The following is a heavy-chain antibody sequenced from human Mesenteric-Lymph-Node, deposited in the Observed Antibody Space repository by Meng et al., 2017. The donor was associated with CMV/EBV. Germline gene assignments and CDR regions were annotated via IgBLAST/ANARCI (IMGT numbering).Heavy chain of an antibody. CDR3: AGVRVVVVPRSIGDAFDV. Sequence: SSDSYYWTWIRQPPGRGLEWIGFIYNSGSTNYNPSLKSRVTMSRDMSKNQLSLRLTSVTAADTAVYYCAGVRVVVVPRSIGDAFDVWGQGTMVTVSS. J-gene: IGHJ3*01. V-gene: IGHV4-61*01. CDR2: IYNSGST. D-gene: IGHD2-2*01. CDR1: SSDSYY.